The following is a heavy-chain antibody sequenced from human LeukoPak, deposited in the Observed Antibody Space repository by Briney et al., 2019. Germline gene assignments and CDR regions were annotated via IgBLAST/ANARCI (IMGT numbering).Heavy chain of an antibody. CDR1: GGSISNYY. V-gene: IGHV4-59*08. CDR3: ATGSRLLLRSDY. Sequence: SETLSLTCSVSGGSISNYYWSWIRQPPGKGLEWIGYIYYSGITNYNPSLKSRVTISVDTSKNQFSLKLSSVTAADTAVYYCATGSRLLLRSDYWGQGTLVTVSS. J-gene: IGHJ4*02. D-gene: IGHD2-15*01. CDR2: IYYSGIT.